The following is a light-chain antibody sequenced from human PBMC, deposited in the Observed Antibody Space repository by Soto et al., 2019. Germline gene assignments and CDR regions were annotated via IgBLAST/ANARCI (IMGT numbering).Light chain of an antibody. CDR1: RFASDS. CDR2: KAS. Sequence: DIQMTQSPSTLSASVGGRVTITCRASRFASDSLAWYQQRAGEAPRMLISKASTLESGVPSRFNGSGSWTHFTLTITSLQPSDSATYYCQQYNSYSATFGQGTKVEI. J-gene: IGKJ1*01. V-gene: IGKV1-5*03. CDR3: QQYNSYSAT.